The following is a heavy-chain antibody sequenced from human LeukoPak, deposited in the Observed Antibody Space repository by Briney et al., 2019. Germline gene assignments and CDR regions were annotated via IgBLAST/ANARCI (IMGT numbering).Heavy chain of an antibody. J-gene: IGHJ4*02. CDR2: MYYSGST. CDR1: GGSFSSGRSY. D-gene: IGHD1-1*01. V-gene: IGHV4-39*01. CDR3: ARGINWPPQDYFDF. Sequence: SETLSPTCTVSGGSFSSGRSYWGWIRQAPGKGLEWIGNMYYSGSTYYNPSLKSRVTISIDASNNQFSLKLSSLTAADTAVYYCARGINWPPQDYFDFWGQGIMVTVSS.